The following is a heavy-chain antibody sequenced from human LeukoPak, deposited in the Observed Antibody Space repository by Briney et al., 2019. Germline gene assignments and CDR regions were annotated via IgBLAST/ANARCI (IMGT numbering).Heavy chain of an antibody. V-gene: IGHV4-59*01. CDR2: IYYSGST. D-gene: IGHD3-22*01. CDR1: GGSISSYY. Sequence: PSETLSLTCTVSGGSISSYYWSWIRHPPGKGLEWIGYIYYSGSTNYNPSLKSRVTISVDTSKNQFSLKLSSVTAADTAVYYCARTGLYYYDSSGYGREEYYGMDVWGQGTTVTVSS. CDR3: ARTGLYYYDSSGYGREEYYGMDV. J-gene: IGHJ6*02.